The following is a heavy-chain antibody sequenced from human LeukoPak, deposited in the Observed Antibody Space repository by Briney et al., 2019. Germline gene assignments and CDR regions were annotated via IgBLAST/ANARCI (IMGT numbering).Heavy chain of an antibody. D-gene: IGHD3-16*01. V-gene: IGHV3-21*01. Sequence: GRCLRLSCAASGFTFSSYSMNWVRPAPGKGLEWVSSINSDSSLMFYAESVKGRFTISRDNARNSLYLQMNSLRAEDTAVYYCIRDLFDDYSLDYWGQGALVTVSS. CDR1: GFTFSSYS. CDR2: INSDSSLM. J-gene: IGHJ4*02. CDR3: IRDLFDDYSLDY.